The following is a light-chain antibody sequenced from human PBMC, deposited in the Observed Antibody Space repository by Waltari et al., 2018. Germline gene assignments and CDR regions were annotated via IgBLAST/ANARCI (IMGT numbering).Light chain of an antibody. CDR2: GAS. V-gene: IGKV3-15*01. Sequence: EVVMTQSPATLSVSPGGRATISCRARRSISINLVWYQQRPGQAPRLLIYGASTRATDIPARFSGSGSGTEFTLTISSLQSEDAAVYYCQQFNDWPRTFGQGTKVEVK. J-gene: IGKJ1*01. CDR1: RSISIN. CDR3: QQFNDWPRT.